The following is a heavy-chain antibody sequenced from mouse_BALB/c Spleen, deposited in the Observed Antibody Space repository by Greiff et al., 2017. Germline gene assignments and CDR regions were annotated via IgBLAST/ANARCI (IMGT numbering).Heavy chain of an antibody. J-gene: IGHJ4*01. CDR3: ARVGYGNLLYAMDY. D-gene: IGHD2-10*02. CDR2: ISSGGSYT. Sequence: EVNVVESGGGLVKPGGSLKLSCAASGFTFSSYAMSWVRQSPEKRLEWVAEISSGGSYTYYPDTVTGRFTISRDNAKNTLYLEMSSLRSEDTAMYYCARVGYGNLLYAMDYWGQGTSVTVSS. V-gene: IGHV5-9-4*01. CDR1: GFTFSSYA.